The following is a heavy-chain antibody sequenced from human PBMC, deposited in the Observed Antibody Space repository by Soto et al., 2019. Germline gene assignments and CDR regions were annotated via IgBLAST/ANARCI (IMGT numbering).Heavy chain of an antibody. J-gene: IGHJ3*02. CDR1: GYTFTSYY. CDR2: INPSGGST. CDR3: ARDLGYYYDSSGPDAFDI. Sequence: ASVKVSCKXSGYTFTSYYMHWVRQAPGQGLEWMGIINPSGGSTSYAQKFQGRVTMTRDTSTSTVYMELSSLRSEDTAVYYCARDLGYYYDSSGPDAFDIWGQGTMVTVSS. V-gene: IGHV1-46*01. D-gene: IGHD3-22*01.